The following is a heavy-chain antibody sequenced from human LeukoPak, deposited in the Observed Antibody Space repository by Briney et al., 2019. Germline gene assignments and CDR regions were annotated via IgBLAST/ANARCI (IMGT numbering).Heavy chain of an antibody. CDR3: PRGHSLYYYDSSGYADY. D-gene: IGHD3-22*01. V-gene: IGHV1-18*01. Sequence: ASVKVSCKASGYTFTSYGISWVRQAPGQGLEWMGWISAYNGNTNYAQKLQGRVTMTTDTSTSTAYMELRSLRSDDTAVYYCPRGHSLYYYDSSGYADYWGQGTLVTVSS. CDR1: GYTFTSYG. J-gene: IGHJ4*02. CDR2: ISAYNGNT.